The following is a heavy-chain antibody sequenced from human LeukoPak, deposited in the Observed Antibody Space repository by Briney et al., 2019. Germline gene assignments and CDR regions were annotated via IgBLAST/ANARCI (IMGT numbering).Heavy chain of an antibody. CDR1: GGSISSGGYY. Sequence: SETLSLTCTVSGGSISSGGYYWRRIRQHPGKGLEWIGYIYYSGSTYYNPSLKSRVTISVDTSKNQFSLKLSSVTAADTAVYYCARVKLYYFDYWGQGTLVTVSS. CDR2: IYYSGST. J-gene: IGHJ4*02. D-gene: IGHD3-10*01. V-gene: IGHV4-31*03. CDR3: ARVKLYYFDY.